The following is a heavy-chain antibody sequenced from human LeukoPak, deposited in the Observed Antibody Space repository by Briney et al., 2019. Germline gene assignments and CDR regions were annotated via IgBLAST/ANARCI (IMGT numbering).Heavy chain of an antibody. Sequence: SVKVFCKASGGTFSSYATSWVRQAPGQGLEWMGRIIPILGIANHAQKFQGRVTITADKSTSTAYMELSSLRSEDTAVYYCARTRGTTNLGYYYYGMDVWGQGTTVTVSS. D-gene: IGHD2-2*01. J-gene: IGHJ6*02. V-gene: IGHV1-69*04. CDR1: GGTFSSYA. CDR2: IIPILGIA. CDR3: ARTRGTTNLGYYYYGMDV.